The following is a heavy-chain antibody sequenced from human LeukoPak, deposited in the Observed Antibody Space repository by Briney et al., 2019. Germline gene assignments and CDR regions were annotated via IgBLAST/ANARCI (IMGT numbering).Heavy chain of an antibody. Sequence: GGSLRLSCAASGFTFSSYWMHWVRQAPGKGLVWVSRINSDGSSTSYADSVKGRFTISRDNAKNSLYLQMNSLRADDTAFYYCARDRHVAAAGPYWYFDLWGRDTLVTVSS. CDR2: INSDGSST. CDR1: GFTFSSYW. J-gene: IGHJ2*01. V-gene: IGHV3-74*01. D-gene: IGHD6-13*01. CDR3: ARDRHVAAAGPYWYFDL.